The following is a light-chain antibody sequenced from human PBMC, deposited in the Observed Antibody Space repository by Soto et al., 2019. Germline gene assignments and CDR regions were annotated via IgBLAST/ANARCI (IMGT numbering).Light chain of an antibody. V-gene: IGLV1-47*01. CDR2: TND. CDR3: ASWDDSLRGVL. J-gene: IGLJ2*01. CDR1: DSNIGSNP. Sequence: QSVLTQPPSASGTPGQGVTILVFGGDSNIGSNPAYWYQQLPGTAPKLVIHTNDQRPSGVPDRFSGSKSGTSATLAISGLRSEDEADYYCASWDDSLRGVLFGGGTQLTVL.